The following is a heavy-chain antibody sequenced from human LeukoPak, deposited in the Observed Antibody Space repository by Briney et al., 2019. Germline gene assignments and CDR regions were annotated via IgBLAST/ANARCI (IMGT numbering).Heavy chain of an antibody. CDR2: ISSSSSYI. CDR1: GFTVSSNY. D-gene: IGHD2/OR15-2a*01. Sequence: PGGSLRLSCAVSGFTVSSNYMNWVRQAPGKGLEWVSSISSSSSYIYYADSVKGRFTISRDNAKNSLYLQMNSLRAEDTAVYYCAKRPYFHAFDIWGQGTMVTVSS. V-gene: IGHV3-21*01. J-gene: IGHJ3*02. CDR3: AKRPYFHAFDI.